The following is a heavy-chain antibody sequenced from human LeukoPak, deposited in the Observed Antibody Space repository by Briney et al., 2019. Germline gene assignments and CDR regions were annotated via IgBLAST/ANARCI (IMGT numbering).Heavy chain of an antibody. Sequence: GGSLRLSCVASGFTFSSHAMHWVRQAPGKGLEWVAVIAYDASNEYYADSVKGRFAISRDNSKNTLYLQMNSLRTEDTAMYYCVGEVGPRQMNYWGQGTLVTVSS. V-gene: IGHV3-30*09. CDR2: IAYDASNE. CDR1: GFTFSSHA. D-gene: IGHD1-26*01. J-gene: IGHJ4*02. CDR3: VGEVGPRQMNY.